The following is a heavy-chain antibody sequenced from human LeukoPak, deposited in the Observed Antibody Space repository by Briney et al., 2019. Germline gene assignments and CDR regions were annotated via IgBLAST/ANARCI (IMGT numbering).Heavy chain of an antibody. CDR1: GGTFSSYA. CDR2: IIPIFGTA. Sequence: GSSVKVSCKASGGTFSSYAISWVRQAPGQGLEWMGGIIPIFGTANYAQKFQGRVTITADKSTSTAYMELSSLRSEDTAVYYCAGMAAAGTGWYYYYGMDVWGKGTTVTVSS. J-gene: IGHJ6*04. D-gene: IGHD6-13*01. V-gene: IGHV1-69*06. CDR3: AGMAAAGTGWYYYYGMDV.